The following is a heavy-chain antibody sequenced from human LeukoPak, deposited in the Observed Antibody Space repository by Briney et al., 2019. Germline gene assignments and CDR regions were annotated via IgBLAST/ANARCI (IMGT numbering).Heavy chain of an antibody. CDR2: IIPIFGTA. CDR1: GGTFSSYA. D-gene: IGHD3-10*01. Sequence: SVKVSCKASGGTFSSYAISWVRQAPGQGLEWMGGIIPIFGTANYAQKFQGRVTITTDESTSTAYMELSSLRSEDTAVYYCARDSGYYGSGSYSLFGYWGQGTLVTVSS. J-gene: IGHJ4*02. V-gene: IGHV1-69*05. CDR3: ARDSGYYGSGSYSLFGY.